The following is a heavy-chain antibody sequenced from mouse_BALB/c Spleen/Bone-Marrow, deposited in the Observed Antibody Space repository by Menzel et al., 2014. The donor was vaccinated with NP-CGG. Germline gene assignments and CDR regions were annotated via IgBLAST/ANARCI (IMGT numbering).Heavy chain of an antibody. V-gene: IGHV14-3*02. CDR1: GFNTKDTY. CDR2: TDPANGNT. Sequence: VQLQQSGAELVKPGASVKLSCTASGFNTKDTYMHWVKQRPEQGLEWIGRTDPANGNTKYDPKFQGKATITADTSSNTAYLQLSSLTSEDTAVYYCARFAYWGQGTLVTVSA. J-gene: IGHJ3*01. CDR3: ARFAY.